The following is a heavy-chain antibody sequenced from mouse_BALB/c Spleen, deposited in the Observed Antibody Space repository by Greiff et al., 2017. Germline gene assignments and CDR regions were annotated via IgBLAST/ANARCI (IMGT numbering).Heavy chain of an antibody. CDR3: ARGGLSMDY. V-gene: IGHV5-17*02. Sequence: EVQRVESGGGLVQPGGSRKLSCAASGFTFSSFGMHWVRQAPEKGLEWVAYISSGSSTIYYADTVKGRFTISRDNPKNTLFLQMTSLRSEDTAMYYCARGGLSMDYWGQGTSVTVSS. D-gene: IGHD1-1*02. J-gene: IGHJ4*01. CDR2: ISSGSSTI. CDR1: GFTFSSFG.